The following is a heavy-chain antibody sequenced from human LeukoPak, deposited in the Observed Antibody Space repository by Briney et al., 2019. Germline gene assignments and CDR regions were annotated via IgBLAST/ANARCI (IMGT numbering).Heavy chain of an antibody. J-gene: IGHJ4*02. Sequence: GGSLRLSCAASGFTFSYYGMHWVRQAPGKGLYWVAVIWYDGSYIYYADSVKGRFTISRDNSKNTMYLQMNSVRAEDTAVYYCAKIGQLTEATGTGLDYWGQGTLVTVSP. CDR3: AKIGQLTEATGTGLDY. V-gene: IGHV3-33*06. CDR2: IWYDGSYI. CDR1: GFTFSYYG. D-gene: IGHD6-13*01.